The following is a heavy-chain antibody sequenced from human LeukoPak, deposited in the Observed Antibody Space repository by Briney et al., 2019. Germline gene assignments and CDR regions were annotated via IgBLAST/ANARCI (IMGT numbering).Heavy chain of an antibody. CDR1: GGSFRSYY. CDR3: ARGXXYYNAXYXYGMDV. Sequence: SETLSLTCTVSGGSFRSYYWSWIRQPPGKGLEWIGYISYSGSNNYNPSHKSRVTMSVDTSKNQFSLKLSSVTAADTAVYYCARGXXYYNAXYXYGMDVWGQGTTVTVSS. V-gene: IGHV4-59*01. J-gene: IGHJ6*02. CDR2: ISYSGSN. D-gene: IGHD3-10*01.